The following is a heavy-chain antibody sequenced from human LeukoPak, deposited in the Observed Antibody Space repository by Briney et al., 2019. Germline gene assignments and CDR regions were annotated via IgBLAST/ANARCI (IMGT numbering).Heavy chain of an antibody. Sequence: GSLRLSCAASGFTFSSYAMSWVRQAPGKGLEWVSAISGSGGSTYYADSVKGRFTISRDDSKNTLYLQMNSLRAEDTAVYYCAKGGSSWYPFDYWGQGTLVTVSS. CDR2: ISGSGGST. CDR1: GFTFSSYA. CDR3: AKGGSSWYPFDY. J-gene: IGHJ4*02. D-gene: IGHD6-13*01. V-gene: IGHV3-23*01.